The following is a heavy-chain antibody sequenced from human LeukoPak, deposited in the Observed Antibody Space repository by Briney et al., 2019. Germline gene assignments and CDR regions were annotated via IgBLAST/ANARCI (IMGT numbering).Heavy chain of an antibody. J-gene: IGHJ4*02. CDR1: GFTFRNYA. CDR3: AKRLGYNFDY. CDR2: TSGSGTTT. Sequence: PGGSLRLSCAASGFTFRNYATPPVRQAPGKGLEWVSATSGSGTTTSYADSVKGRFTISRDNSKNTLYLQVNSLRAEDTAIYYCAKRLGYNFDYWGQGTLVTVSS. V-gene: IGHV3-23*01. D-gene: IGHD5-18*01.